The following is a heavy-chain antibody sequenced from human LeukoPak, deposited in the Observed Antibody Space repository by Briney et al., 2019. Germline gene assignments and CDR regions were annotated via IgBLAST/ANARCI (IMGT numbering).Heavy chain of an antibody. CDR1: GYTFTSYG. Sequence: GASVKVSCKASGYTFTSYGISWVRQAPGQGLEWMGWISAYNGNTNYAQKLQGRVTMTTDTSTSTAYMELSSLRSEDTAVYYCAPTIKAWGDALDIWGQGTMVTVSS. J-gene: IGHJ3*02. CDR2: ISAYNGNT. D-gene: IGHD3-16*01. V-gene: IGHV1-18*01. CDR3: APTIKAWGDALDI.